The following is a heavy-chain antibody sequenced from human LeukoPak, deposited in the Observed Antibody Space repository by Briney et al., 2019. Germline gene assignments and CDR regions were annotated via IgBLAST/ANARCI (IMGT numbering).Heavy chain of an antibody. Sequence: GGSLRLSCADSGFTFSDYYMSWIRQAPGKGLEWVSYISSSSSYTNYADSVKGRFTISRDNAKNSLYLQMNSLRAEDTALYHCARDPYYGSGSYSTFEYWGQGTLVTVSS. D-gene: IGHD3-10*01. V-gene: IGHV3-11*05. J-gene: IGHJ4*02. CDR2: ISSSSSYT. CDR1: GFTFSDYY. CDR3: ARDPYYGSGSYSTFEY.